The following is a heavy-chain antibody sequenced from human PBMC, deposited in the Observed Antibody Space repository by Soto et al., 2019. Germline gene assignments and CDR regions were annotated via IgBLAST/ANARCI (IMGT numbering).Heavy chain of an antibody. CDR3: VRDRITVTGRKCFDY. J-gene: IGHJ4*01. Sequence: GASVKVSCKASGYTFTTYGISWVRQAPGQGLEWMGWMNTYNGKTDYAQKFQGRVTMTTDTSTRTARMDLRGLSSDDTAVYYCVRDRITVTGRKCFDYWGHGTLLTVYS. CDR2: MNTYNGKT. V-gene: IGHV1-18*01. D-gene: IGHD4-17*01. CDR1: GYTFTTYG.